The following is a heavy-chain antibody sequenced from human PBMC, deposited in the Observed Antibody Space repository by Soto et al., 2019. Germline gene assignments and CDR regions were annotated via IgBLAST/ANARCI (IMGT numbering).Heavy chain of an antibody. J-gene: IGHJ4*02. Sequence: SVKVSCKASGGTFSSYAISWVRQAPGQWLEWMGGIIPIFGTANYAQKFQGRVTITADESTSTAYMELSSLRSEDTAVYYFARTIAVAGPGDWDFDYWGQGTLVTVSS. CDR2: IIPIFGTA. D-gene: IGHD6-19*01. V-gene: IGHV1-69*13. CDR3: ARTIAVAGPGDWDFDY. CDR1: GGTFSSYA.